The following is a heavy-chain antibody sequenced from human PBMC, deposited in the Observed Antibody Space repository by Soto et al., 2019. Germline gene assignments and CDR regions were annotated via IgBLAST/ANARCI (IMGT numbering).Heavy chain of an antibody. J-gene: IGHJ4*02. CDR1: GGSFSDYY. V-gene: IGHV4-34*01. CDR2: INHSGST. Sequence: PSETLSLTCAVYGGSFSDYYWSWIRQPPGKGLEWIGEINHSGSTNYNPSLKSRVTISVDTSKNQFSLKLSSMTAADTAVYYCARTGHLFDYWGQGTLVTVSS. CDR3: ARTGHLFDY.